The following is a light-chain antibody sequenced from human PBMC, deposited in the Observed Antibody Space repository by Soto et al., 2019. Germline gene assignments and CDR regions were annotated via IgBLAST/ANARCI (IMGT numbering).Light chain of an antibody. CDR3: QQAKSFPIT. Sequence: IQLTQSLSTLSAYVGDRVTSSCRASHSVNSWLAWFQQKPGKAPKLLIYKASTLESGVPSRFSGSGSGTEFTLTIISLQPDDFATYYCQQAKSFPITSGQRARLEIK. V-gene: IGKV1-5*03. CDR2: KAS. CDR1: HSVNSW. J-gene: IGKJ5*01.